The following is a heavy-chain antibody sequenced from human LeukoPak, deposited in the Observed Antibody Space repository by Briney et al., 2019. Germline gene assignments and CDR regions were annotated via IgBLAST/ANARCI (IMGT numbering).Heavy chain of an antibody. CDR3: ASLHYYGSGSFDY. CDR1: GFTFSSYE. Sequence: PGGSLRLSCAASGFTFSSYEMNWVRQAPGKGLGWVSYISSSGSTIYYADSVKGRFTISRDNAKNSLYLQMNSLRAEDTAVYYCASLHYYGSGSFDYWGQGTLVTVSS. CDR2: ISSSGSTI. J-gene: IGHJ4*02. D-gene: IGHD3-10*01. V-gene: IGHV3-48*03.